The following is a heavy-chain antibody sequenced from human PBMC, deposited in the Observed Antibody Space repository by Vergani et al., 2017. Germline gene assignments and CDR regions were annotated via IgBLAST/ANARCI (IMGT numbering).Heavy chain of an antibody. CDR3: ARDIGGPYYGSGSSFDY. CDR1: GGSFSGYY. V-gene: IGHV4-34*01. J-gene: IGHJ4*02. CDR2: INHSGST. Sequence: QLQLQESGSGLLKPSETLSLTCAVYGGSFSGYYWSWIRQPPGKGLEWIGEINHSGSTNYSPSLKSRVTISVDTSKNQFSLKLSSVTAADTAVYYCARDIGGPYYGSGSSFDYWGQGTLVTVSS. D-gene: IGHD3-10*01.